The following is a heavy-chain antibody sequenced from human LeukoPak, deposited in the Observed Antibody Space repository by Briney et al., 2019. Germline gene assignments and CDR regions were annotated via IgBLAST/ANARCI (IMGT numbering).Heavy chain of an antibody. CDR2: INHSGST. CDR3: ARAPAGVIEYFQQ. J-gene: IGHJ1*01. V-gene: IGHV4-34*01. CDR1: GGSFSGYY. D-gene: IGHD3-10*01. Sequence: SETLSLTCAVYGGSFSGYYWSWIRQPPGKGLEWIGEINHSGSTNYNPSLKSRVTISVDTSKNQFSLKLSSVTAADTAVYYCARAPAGVIEYFQQWGQGTLVTVSS.